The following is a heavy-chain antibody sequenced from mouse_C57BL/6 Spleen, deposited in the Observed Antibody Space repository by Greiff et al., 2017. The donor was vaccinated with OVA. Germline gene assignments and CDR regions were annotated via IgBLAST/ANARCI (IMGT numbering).Heavy chain of an antibody. CDR1: GYSITSGYY. Sequence: EVQLVESGPGLVKPSQSLSLTCSVTGYSITSGYYWNWIRQFPGNKLEWMGYISYDGSNNYNPSLKNRISITRDTSKNQFFLKLNSVTTEDTATYYCARELGRNAMDYWGQGTSVTVSS. CDR2: ISYDGSN. CDR3: ARELGRNAMDY. J-gene: IGHJ4*01. V-gene: IGHV3-6*01. D-gene: IGHD4-1*01.